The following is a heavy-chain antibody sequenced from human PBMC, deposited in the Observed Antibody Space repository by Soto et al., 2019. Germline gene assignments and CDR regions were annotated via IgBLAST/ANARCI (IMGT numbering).Heavy chain of an antibody. J-gene: IGHJ4*02. CDR3: AKFYDSSGFYVPFDY. D-gene: IGHD3-22*01. CDR2: ISGSGDST. Sequence: PGGSLRLSXAASGFTFSNYAMSWVRQAPGKGLEWVSAISGSGDSTYYADSVKGRFTISRDNSKNTLYLQMNSLRAEDTAVYYCAKFYDSSGFYVPFDYWGQGTLVTVSS. CDR1: GFTFSNYA. V-gene: IGHV3-23*01.